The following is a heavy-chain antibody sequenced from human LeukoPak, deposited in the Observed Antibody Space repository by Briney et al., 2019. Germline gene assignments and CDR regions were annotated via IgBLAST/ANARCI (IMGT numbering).Heavy chain of an antibody. D-gene: IGHD3-22*01. Sequence: PGGSLRLSCAASGFTFSSYSMNWVRQAPGKGLEWVSYISSSSSTIYYADSVKGRFTISRDNAKNSLYLQMNSLRDEDTAVYYCARDVRATGTHYYDSSGYTPRYYGMDVWGQGTTVTVSS. J-gene: IGHJ6*02. V-gene: IGHV3-48*02. CDR1: GFTFSSYS. CDR3: ARDVRATGTHYYDSSGYTPRYYGMDV. CDR2: ISSSSSTI.